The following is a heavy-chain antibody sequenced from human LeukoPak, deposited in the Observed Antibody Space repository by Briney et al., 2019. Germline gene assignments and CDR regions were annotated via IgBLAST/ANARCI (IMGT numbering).Heavy chain of an antibody. CDR1: GGSFRGYY. Sequence: SETLSLTCAVYGGSFRGYYWSWIRQPPGKGLEWIGEINHSGSTNYNPSLKSRVTISVDTSKNQFPLKLSSVTAADTAVYYCARGGKGLYYDILTGYYTPPRYYFDYWGQGTLVTVSS. D-gene: IGHD3-9*01. CDR3: ARGGKGLYYDILTGYYTPPRYYFDY. V-gene: IGHV4-34*01. J-gene: IGHJ4*02. CDR2: INHSGST.